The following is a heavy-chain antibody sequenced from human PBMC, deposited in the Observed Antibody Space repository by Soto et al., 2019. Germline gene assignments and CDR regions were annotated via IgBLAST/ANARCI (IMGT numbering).Heavy chain of an antibody. CDR3: ARSGITGTTDY. CDR1: GGSFSGYY. J-gene: IGHJ4*02. Sequence: LSLTCAVYGGSFSGYYWSWIRQPPGKGLEWIGEINHSGSTNYNPSLKSRVTISVDTSKNQFSLKLSSVTAADTAVYYCARSGITGTTDYWGQGTLVTVSS. D-gene: IGHD1-7*01. V-gene: IGHV4-34*01. CDR2: INHSGST.